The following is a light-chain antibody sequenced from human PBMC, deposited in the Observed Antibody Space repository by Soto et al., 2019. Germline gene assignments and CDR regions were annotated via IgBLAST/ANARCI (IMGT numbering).Light chain of an antibody. CDR2: SVS. V-gene: IGKV1-5*01. Sequence: DIQMTQSPSTLSAYVGDRVTITCPASQSVNSWLAWYQQKPGRAPKLLIYSVSNLHSWFPSKFSGSGSGTEFTLTISSLKPDDFATYYCQQFISYSRTFGQGTKV. CDR1: QSVNSW. CDR3: QQFISYSRT. J-gene: IGKJ1*01.